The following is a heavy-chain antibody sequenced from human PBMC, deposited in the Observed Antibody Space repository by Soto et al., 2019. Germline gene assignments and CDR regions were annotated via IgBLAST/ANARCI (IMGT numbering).Heavy chain of an antibody. J-gene: IGHJ6*02. D-gene: IGHD4-17*01. CDR3: ARDADYGGSRGGMDV. Sequence: QVRLEESGPGLVKPSETLSLICSVSGGSVNNADYFWSWIRHHPENGLGWLGYIYYSGSTRYNPYLKTRATLSIDTSKNQFSLRLNSVTVAEPAVYFCARDADYGGSRGGMDVWGRGTTVTVSS. CDR1: GGSVNNADYF. V-gene: IGHV4-31*03. CDR2: IYYSGST.